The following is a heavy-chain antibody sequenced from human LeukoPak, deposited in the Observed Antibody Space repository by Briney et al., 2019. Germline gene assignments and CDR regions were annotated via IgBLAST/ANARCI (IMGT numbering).Heavy chain of an antibody. CDR3: ARHVHCTNGVCFPAYGMDV. V-gene: IGHV4-34*01. CDR1: GGSFSSYY. Sequence: PSETLSLTCAVYGGSFSSYYWSWIRQPPGKGLEWIGEINHSGSTNYNPSLKSRVTISVDTSKNQFSLKLSSVTAADTAVYYCARHVHCTNGVCFPAYGMDVWGQGTTVTVSS. D-gene: IGHD2-8*01. J-gene: IGHJ6*02. CDR2: INHSGST.